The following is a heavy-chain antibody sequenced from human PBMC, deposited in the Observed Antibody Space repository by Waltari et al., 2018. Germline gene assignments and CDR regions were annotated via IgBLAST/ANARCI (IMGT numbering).Heavy chain of an antibody. J-gene: IGHJ4*02. CDR1: GFTSSGYA. Sequence: QVQLVESGGGVVKPGRSLRFSGEAAGFTSSGYARNGVGQPPGKGLEWVAVISYDGSNKYYADSVKGRFTISRDNSKNTLYLQMNSLRAEDTAVYYCARDMFGGNYGFAYWYWGQGTLVTVSS. D-gene: IGHD3-16*01. CDR2: ISYDGSNK. V-gene: IGHV3-30-3*01. CDR3: ARDMFGGNYGFAYWY.